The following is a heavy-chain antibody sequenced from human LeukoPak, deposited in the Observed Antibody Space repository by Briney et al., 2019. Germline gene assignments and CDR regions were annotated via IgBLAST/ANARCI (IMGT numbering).Heavy chain of an antibody. Sequence: PGGSLRLSCAASGFTFSRYWMHWVRQAPGKGLEWVSAISGSGGSTYYADSVKGRFTISRDNSKNTLYLQMNSLRAEDTAVYYCAKDHSGDFPEDNAFDYWGQGTLVTVSS. CDR2: ISGSGGST. V-gene: IGHV3-23*01. CDR1: GFTFSRYW. J-gene: IGHJ4*02. CDR3: AKDHSGDFPEDNAFDY. D-gene: IGHD1-14*01.